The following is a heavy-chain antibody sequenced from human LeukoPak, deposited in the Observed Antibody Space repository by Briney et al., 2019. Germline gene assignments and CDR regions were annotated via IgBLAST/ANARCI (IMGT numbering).Heavy chain of an antibody. CDR3: AREAAYGGNSPGAVHDP. CDR1: GGSISSYY. D-gene: IGHD4-23*01. CDR2: IYYSGST. V-gene: IGHV4-59*12. Sequence: TSETLSLTCTVSGGSISSYYWSWIRQPPGKGLEWIGYIYYSGSTNYNPSLKSRVTISVDTSKNQFSLKLSSVTAADTAVYYCAREAAYGGNSPGAVHDPWGQGTLVTVSS. J-gene: IGHJ5*02.